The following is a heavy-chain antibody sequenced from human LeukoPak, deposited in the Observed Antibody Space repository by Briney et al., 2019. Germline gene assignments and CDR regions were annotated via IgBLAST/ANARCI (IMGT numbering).Heavy chain of an antibody. CDR3: SWSGYSFDY. D-gene: IGHD3-3*01. CDR2: IYYSGST. Sequence: SETLSLTCTVSGGSISSSSYYWGWIRQPPGKGLEWIGSIYYSGSTYYNPSLKSRVTISVDTSKNQFSLKLSSVTAADTAVYYCSWSGYSFDYWGQGTLVTVSS. J-gene: IGHJ4*02. V-gene: IGHV4-39*07. CDR1: GGSISSSSYY.